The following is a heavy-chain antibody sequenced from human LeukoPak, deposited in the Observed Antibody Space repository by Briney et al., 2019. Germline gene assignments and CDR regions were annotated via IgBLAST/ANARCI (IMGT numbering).Heavy chain of an antibody. Sequence: ASVKVSCKASGYTFTDYYIYWVRQAPGQGLGWMGWINPNSGGTNYAQKFQGRVTMTRDTSISTAYMELSRLRSDDTAVYYCARGSGYSGYAFDYWGQGTLVTVSS. CDR2: INPNSGGT. CDR1: GYTFTDYY. D-gene: IGHD5-12*01. CDR3: ARGSGYSGYAFDY. V-gene: IGHV1-2*02. J-gene: IGHJ4*02.